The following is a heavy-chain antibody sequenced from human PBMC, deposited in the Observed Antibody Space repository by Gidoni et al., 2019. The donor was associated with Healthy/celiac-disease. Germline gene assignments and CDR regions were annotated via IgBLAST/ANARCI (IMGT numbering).Heavy chain of an antibody. CDR1: GGSISSGGYY. CDR2: IYYSGST. J-gene: IGHJ5*02. Sequence: GGSISSGGYYWSWTRQHPGKGLEWIGYIYYSGSTYYNPYLKSRVTRSVDTSKNQFSLKLSSVNAADTAVYYCAREDSGSWYDPWGQGTLVTVSS. CDR3: AREDSGSWYDP. V-gene: IGHV4-31*02. D-gene: IGHD6-13*01.